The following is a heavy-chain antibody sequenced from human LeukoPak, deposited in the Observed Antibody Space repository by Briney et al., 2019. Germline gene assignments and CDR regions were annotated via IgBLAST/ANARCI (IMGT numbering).Heavy chain of an antibody. CDR3: ARDYHGLDY. CDR1: GFTFRNFG. CDR2: IWYDGNNK. D-gene: IGHD2-2*01. V-gene: IGHV3-33*01. J-gene: IGHJ4*02. Sequence: PGRSLRLSCAASGFTFRNFGMHWVRQAPGKGLEWVAVIWYDGNNKYYADSVKGQFTISRDNSKNTLYLQMKSLRAEDTAVYYCARDYHGLDYWGQGTLVTVSS.